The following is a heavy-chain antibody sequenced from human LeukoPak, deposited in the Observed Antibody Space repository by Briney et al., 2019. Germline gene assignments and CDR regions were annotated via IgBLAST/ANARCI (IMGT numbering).Heavy chain of an antibody. V-gene: IGHV3-23*01. J-gene: IGHJ4*02. CDR2: ISGSGSGT. Sequence: GGSLRLSCAASGFTFSSYAMSWVRQAPGKGLEWVSGISGSGSGTYYPDSVKGRFTISRDNSKNKLYLQMNSLRAEVTAVYYCAKGGIAAAGTSFYFDYWGQGTLVTVSS. CDR1: GFTFSSYA. D-gene: IGHD6-13*01. CDR3: AKGGIAAAGTSFYFDY.